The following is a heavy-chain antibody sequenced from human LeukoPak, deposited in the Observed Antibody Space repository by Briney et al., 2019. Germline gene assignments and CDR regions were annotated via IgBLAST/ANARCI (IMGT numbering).Heavy chain of an antibody. J-gene: IGHJ4*02. V-gene: IGHV3-23*01. CDR2: ISGSGGSI. Sequence: PGGSLRLSCATSGFIFSSYAMSWVRQAPGRGLEWVSSISGSGGSIYYADSVKGRFTISRDNSKNTLYLQMNSLRAEDTAVYYCAKDSGYFYFDYWGQGTLVTVSS. CDR1: GFIFSSYA. CDR3: AKDSGYFYFDY. D-gene: IGHD3-22*01.